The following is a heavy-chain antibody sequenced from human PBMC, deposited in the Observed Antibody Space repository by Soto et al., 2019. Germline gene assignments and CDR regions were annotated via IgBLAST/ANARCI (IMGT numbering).Heavy chain of an antibody. V-gene: IGHV1-3*05. CDR1: GYPFSNYA. CDR2: INAGNGNS. Sequence: QVQLVQSGAEEKKPGASVKVSCKASGYPFSNYAMHWVRQAPGQGLEWMGWINAGNGNSKYSQKFQGRVTITRDTAANTAYRELDSLRSEDTAVYYCATSTYCSISTCYKFSGMDVWGQGTTVSVSS. J-gene: IGHJ6*02. CDR3: ATSTYCSISTCYKFSGMDV. D-gene: IGHD2-2*01.